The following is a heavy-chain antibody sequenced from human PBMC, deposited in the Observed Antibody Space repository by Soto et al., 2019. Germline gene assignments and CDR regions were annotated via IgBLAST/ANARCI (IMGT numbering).Heavy chain of an antibody. Sequence: GGSLRLSCAASGFTFSSYGMHWVRQAPGKGLEWVAVISYDGSNKYYADSVKGRFTISRDNSKNTLYLQMNSLRAEDTAVYYCAKDSYDYVWGGFDYWGQGTLVTVSS. V-gene: IGHV3-30*18. J-gene: IGHJ4*02. CDR2: ISYDGSNK. CDR1: GFTFSSYG. CDR3: AKDSYDYVWGGFDY. D-gene: IGHD3-16*01.